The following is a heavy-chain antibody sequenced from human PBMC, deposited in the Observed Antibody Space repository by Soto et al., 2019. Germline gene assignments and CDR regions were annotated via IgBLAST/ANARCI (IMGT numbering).Heavy chain of an antibody. CDR2: ISAYTDGP. J-gene: IGHJ5*02. CDR3: ARVIPGAEAWFDP. CDR1: GNTFTNFG. Sequence: ASVKVSCKASGNTFTNFGVTWVRQAPGQGLEWMGWISAYTDGPNYAQKFQGRVTMTIDTSTSTAYLDLRSLTSDDTAVYYCARVIPGAEAWFDPWGQGTLVTVSS. D-gene: IGHD2-2*01. V-gene: IGHV1-18*01.